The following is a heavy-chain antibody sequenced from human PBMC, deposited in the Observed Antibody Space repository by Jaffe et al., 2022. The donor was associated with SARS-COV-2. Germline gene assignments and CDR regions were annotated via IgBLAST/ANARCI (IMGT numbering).Heavy chain of an antibody. Sequence: QVQLQESGPGLVKPSQTLSLTCTVSGGSISSGGYYWSWIRQHPGKGLEWIGYIYYSGTTYYNQSLKSRVTISIDTSKNQFSLKLSSVTAADTAVYYCARGPWDCPNGVCHPDGFDIWGQGTMVIVSS. CDR1: GGSISSGGYY. V-gene: IGHV4-31*03. CDR3: ARGPWDCPNGVCHPDGFDI. J-gene: IGHJ3*02. CDR2: IYYSGTT. D-gene: IGHD2-8*01.